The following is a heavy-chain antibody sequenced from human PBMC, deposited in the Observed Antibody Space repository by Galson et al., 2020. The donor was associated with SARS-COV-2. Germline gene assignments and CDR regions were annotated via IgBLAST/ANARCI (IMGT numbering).Heavy chain of an antibody. V-gene: IGHV4-39*01. CDR1: GGSLSSDDYF. CDR3: ARHSKRTTAFGGEGYYYGLDV. CDR2: VFHTGST. J-gene: IGHJ6*02. D-gene: IGHD1-1*01. Sequence: SQTLSLTCAVSGGSLSSDDYFWGWIRQAPGKGLEWVATVFHTGSTYYNPSLRSRVTISVDTSKNQFSLGVRSLTAADTAVYYCARHSKRTTAFGGEGYYYGLDVWGQGTTVTVSS.